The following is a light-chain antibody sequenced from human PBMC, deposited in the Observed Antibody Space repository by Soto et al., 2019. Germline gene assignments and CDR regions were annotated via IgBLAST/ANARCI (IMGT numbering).Light chain of an antibody. J-gene: IGKJ1*01. V-gene: IGKV1-27*01. CDR2: KAS. CDR1: QVIKTY. CDR3: QNYVSAPRT. Sequence: IQMTQSPSSLSASVGDRVTITCRASQVIKTYLAWYQQKPGKAPALLIYKASILQSGVPSRFSGSGSGTDFTLTIASLQPHDVATYSCQNYVSAPRTFGPGTRVDI.